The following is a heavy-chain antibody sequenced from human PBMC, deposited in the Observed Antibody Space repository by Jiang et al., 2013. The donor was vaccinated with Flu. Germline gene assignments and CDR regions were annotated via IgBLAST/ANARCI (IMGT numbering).Heavy chain of an antibody. CDR3: AKYPTIAARPFDS. CDR2: IYYTGST. V-gene: IGHV4-39*07. CDR1: GDSVANNNFY. J-gene: IGHJ4*02. Sequence: GSGLVKPSETLSLTCTVSGDSVANNNFYWAWIRQPPGKGLEWIASIYYTGSTYYTPSLRSRATISVDTSKNQFSLRLTSVTAADTAIYYCAKYPTIAARPFDSWGQGTLVTVSS. D-gene: IGHD6-6*01.